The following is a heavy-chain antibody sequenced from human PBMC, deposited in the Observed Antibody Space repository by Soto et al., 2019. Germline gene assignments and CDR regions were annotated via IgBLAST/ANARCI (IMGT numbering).Heavy chain of an antibody. CDR1: GGSISSYY. CDR2: IYYSGST. CDR3: ARTGATTKNYYYYYYMDV. Sequence: SETLSLTCTVSGGSISSYYWSWIRQPPGKGLEWIGYIYYSGSTNYNPSLKSRVTISVDTSKNQFSLKLSSVTAADTAVYYCARTGATTKNYYYYYYMDVWGKGTTVTVAS. D-gene: IGHD1-1*01. V-gene: IGHV4-59*01. J-gene: IGHJ6*03.